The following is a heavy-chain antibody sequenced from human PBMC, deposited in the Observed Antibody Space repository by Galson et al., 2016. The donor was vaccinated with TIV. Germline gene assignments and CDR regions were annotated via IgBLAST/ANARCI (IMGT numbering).Heavy chain of an antibody. CDR3: ARDCTSTTCRIYYYGMDV. D-gene: IGHD2-2*01. J-gene: IGHJ6*02. V-gene: IGHV4-38-2*02. CDR1: GYSISSGYY. Sequence: LSLTCAVSGYSISSGYYWGWVRQGKGLEWIGNMHESGSSYYNPSLKSRLTISVDTSKNQFSLKLRSVTAADSAVYYCARDCTSTTCRIYYYGMDVWGQGTTVTVSS. CDR2: MHESGSS.